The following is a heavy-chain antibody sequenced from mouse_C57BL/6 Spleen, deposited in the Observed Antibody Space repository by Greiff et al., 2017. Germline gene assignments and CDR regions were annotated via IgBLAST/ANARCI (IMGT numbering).Heavy chain of an antibody. J-gene: IGHJ2*01. CDR3: ASSTAVVPFDY. D-gene: IGHD1-1*01. Sequence: EVMLVESGPGMVKPSQSLSLTCTVTGYSITGGYDWHWIRPFPGNKLEWMGYISYSGCTNYNPTLKSRISITPDTSKNHFFLKLNSVTTEDTATDYCASSTAVVPFDYWGQGTTLTVSS. CDR1: GYSITGGYD. CDR2: ISYSGCT. V-gene: IGHV3-1*01.